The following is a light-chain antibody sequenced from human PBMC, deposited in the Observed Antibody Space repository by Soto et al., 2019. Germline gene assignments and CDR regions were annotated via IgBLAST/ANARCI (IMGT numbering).Light chain of an antibody. CDR1: QSVFYSSNNKNY. CDR2: WAS. CDR3: QQYYNTPYT. Sequence: DIVMTQSPDSLAVSLGERATINCKSSQSVFYSSNNKNYLAWYQQRPGQPPKLLISWASIRESGVPDRFSGSGSGTDFTLTVSRLQAEDVAVYYCQQYYNTPYTFGQGTKLEIK. V-gene: IGKV4-1*01. J-gene: IGKJ2*01.